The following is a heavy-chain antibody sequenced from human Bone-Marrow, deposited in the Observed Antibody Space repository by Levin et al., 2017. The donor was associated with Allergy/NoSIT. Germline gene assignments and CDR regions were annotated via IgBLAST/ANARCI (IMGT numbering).Heavy chain of an antibody. CDR1: GGSLRMYY. J-gene: IGHJ4*02. Sequence: SETLSLTCTVSGGSLRMYYWSWIRQSAEKGLEWVGRIYHSGSTKFNPSLRSRVAMSVDRSRSQFSLRLTSVTAADTAVYYCARHSGDYYDSSAYDPTHFDYWGQGSPVIVSS. CDR2: IYHSGST. V-gene: IGHV4-4*07. CDR3: ARHSGDYYDSSAYDPTHFDY. D-gene: IGHD3-22*01.